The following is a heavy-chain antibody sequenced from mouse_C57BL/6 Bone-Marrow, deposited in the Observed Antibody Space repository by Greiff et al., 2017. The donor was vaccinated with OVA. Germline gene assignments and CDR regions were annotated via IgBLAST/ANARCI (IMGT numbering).Heavy chain of an antibody. CDR3: ARKNSYYSNYGGFAY. CDR2: IHPNSGST. CDR1: GYTFTSYW. J-gene: IGHJ3*01. D-gene: IGHD2-5*01. Sequence: QVQLQQPGAELVKPGASVKLSCKASGYTFTSYWMHWVKQRPGQGLEWIGMIHPNSGSTNYNEKFKSKATLTVDKSSSTAYMQLSSLTSEDSAVYYCARKNSYYSNYGGFAYWGQGTLVTVPA. V-gene: IGHV1-64*01.